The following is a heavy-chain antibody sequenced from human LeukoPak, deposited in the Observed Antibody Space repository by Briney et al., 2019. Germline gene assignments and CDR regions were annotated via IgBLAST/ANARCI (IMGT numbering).Heavy chain of an antibody. Sequence: ASVTVSCTVSGYTLTELSMHWVRQAPGKGLEWMGGFDPEDGETIYAQKFQGRVTMTEDTSTDTAYMELSSLRSEDTAVYYCAPRALGGRFGLWFDPWGQGTLVTVSS. CDR2: FDPEDGET. V-gene: IGHV1-24*01. CDR3: APRALGGRFGLWFDP. D-gene: IGHD3-10*01. CDR1: GYTLTELS. J-gene: IGHJ5*02.